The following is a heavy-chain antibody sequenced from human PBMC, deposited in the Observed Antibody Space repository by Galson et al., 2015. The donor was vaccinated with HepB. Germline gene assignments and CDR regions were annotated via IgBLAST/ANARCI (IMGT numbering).Heavy chain of an antibody. CDR1: GFTFSSYG. V-gene: IGHV3-30*18. CDR3: AKGGRGTVRGAWYYFDY. Sequence: SLRLSCAASGFTFSSYGMHWVRQAPGKGLEWVAVISYDGSNKYYADSVKGRFTISRDNSKNTLYLQMNSLRAEDTAVYYCAKGGRGTVRGAWYYFDYWGQGTLVTVSS. CDR2: ISYDGSNK. J-gene: IGHJ4*02. D-gene: IGHD3-10*01.